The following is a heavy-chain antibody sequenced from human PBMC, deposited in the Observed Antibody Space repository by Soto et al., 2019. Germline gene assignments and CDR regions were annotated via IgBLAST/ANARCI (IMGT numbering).Heavy chain of an antibody. V-gene: IGHV4-59*08. CDR3: ARHYCSSTSCYVTDYMDV. CDR2: IYYSGST. J-gene: IGHJ6*03. D-gene: IGHD2-2*01. CDR1: GGSISSYY. Sequence: SETLSLTCTVSGGSISSYYWSWIRQPPGKGLEWIGYIYYSGSTNYNPSLKSRVTISVDTSKNQFSLKLSSVTAADTAVYYCARHYCSSTSCYVTDYMDVWGKGTTVTVSS.